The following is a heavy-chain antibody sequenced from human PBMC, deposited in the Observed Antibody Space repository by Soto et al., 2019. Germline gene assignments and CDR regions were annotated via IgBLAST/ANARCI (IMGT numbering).Heavy chain of an antibody. CDR1: GFTLSSYS. V-gene: IGHV3-21*01. CDR3: ARDVGYCSGGSCYSVG. J-gene: IGHJ4*02. D-gene: IGHD2-15*01. Sequence: GGSLRLSCAASGFTLSSYSMNWVRQAPGKGLEWVSSISSSSSFIYYADSVKGRFTISRDNAKNSLYLQMNSLRAEDTAVYYCARDVGYCSGGSCYSVGWGQGTLVTVSS. CDR2: ISSSSSFI.